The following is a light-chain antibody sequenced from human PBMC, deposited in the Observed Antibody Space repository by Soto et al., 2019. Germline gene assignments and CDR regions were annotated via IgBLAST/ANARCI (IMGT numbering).Light chain of an antibody. Sequence: EIVLTQSPGTLSLSPGESATLSCRASQSVGSSYLAWYRQNPGQAPRLLIYGASSRATGIPDRFSGVGSGTDFTLTISRLEPEDFAVYYCQHYGSSPSTFGQGTKVEIK. CDR2: GAS. CDR3: QHYGSSPST. CDR1: QSVGSSY. J-gene: IGKJ1*01. V-gene: IGKV3-20*01.